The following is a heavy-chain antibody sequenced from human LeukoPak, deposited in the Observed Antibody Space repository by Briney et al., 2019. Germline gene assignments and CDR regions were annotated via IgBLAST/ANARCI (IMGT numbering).Heavy chain of an antibody. CDR3: ARREYSSSWFDY. Sequence: SETLSLTCTVSGGSISSSSYYWGWIRQPPGKGLEWIGSIYYSGSTYYNPSLKSRATISVDTSKNQFSLKLSSVTAADTAVYYCARREYSSSWFDYWGQGTLVTVSS. D-gene: IGHD6-13*01. CDR2: IYYSGST. V-gene: IGHV4-39*01. CDR1: GGSISSSSYY. J-gene: IGHJ5*01.